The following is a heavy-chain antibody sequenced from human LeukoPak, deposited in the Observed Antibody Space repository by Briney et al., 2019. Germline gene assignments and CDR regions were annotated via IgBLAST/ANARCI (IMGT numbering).Heavy chain of an antibody. CDR3: ARGTRSSGWYRENYWYFDL. V-gene: IGHV4-39*07. CDR1: GGSISSSSYY. D-gene: IGHD6-19*01. J-gene: IGHJ2*01. Sequence: SEALSLTCTVSGGSISSSSYYWGWIRQPPGKGLEWIGSIYYSGSTYYNPSLKSRVTISVDTSKNQFSLKLSSVTAADTAVYYCARGTRSSGWYRENYWYFDLWGRGTLVTVSS. CDR2: IYYSGST.